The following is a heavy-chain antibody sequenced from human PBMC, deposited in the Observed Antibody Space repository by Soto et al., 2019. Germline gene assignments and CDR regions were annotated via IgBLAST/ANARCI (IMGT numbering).Heavy chain of an antibody. CDR3: AASVGYCSGSSCYGY. D-gene: IGHD2-15*01. CDR1: GGSFSGYY. V-gene: IGHV4-34*01. Sequence: PSETLSLTCAVYGGSFSGYYWSWIRQPPGKGLEWIGEINHSGSTNYNPTLKSRVTISVDTSKNQFSLKLSSVTAADTAVYYCAASVGYCSGSSCYGYWGQGTLVTVSS. CDR2: INHSGST. J-gene: IGHJ4*02.